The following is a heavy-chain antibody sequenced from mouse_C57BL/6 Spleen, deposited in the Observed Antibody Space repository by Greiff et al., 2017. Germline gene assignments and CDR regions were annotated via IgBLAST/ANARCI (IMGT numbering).Heavy chain of an antibody. Sequence: VMLVESGPGLVAPSQSLSITCTVSGFSLTSFGVSWVRQPPGKGLEWLGVIWGDGSTNSHSALISRLSIRKDNSKSQVFFKLNSLQTDDTATYYCAKVITTVIATLGSYAMDYWGQGTSVTVSS. CDR3: AKVITTVIATLGSYAMDY. D-gene: IGHD1-1*01. V-gene: IGHV2-3*01. CDR2: IWGDGST. J-gene: IGHJ4*01. CDR1: GFSLTSFG.